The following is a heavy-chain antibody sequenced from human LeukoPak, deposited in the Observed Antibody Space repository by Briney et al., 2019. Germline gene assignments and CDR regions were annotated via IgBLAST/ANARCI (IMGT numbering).Heavy chain of an antibody. CDR2: IKEDGSAE. Sequence: QPGGSLRLSCAAFPFNSNNYWMSWVRQAPGKGLEWVANIKEDGSAEHYVDSVRGRFTISRDNAKNSLYLQMNSLRAEDTAVYYCARDAGYYVHDLWGQGTLVTVSS. CDR3: ARDAGYYVHDL. D-gene: IGHD3-10*02. CDR1: PFNSNNYW. J-gene: IGHJ5*02. V-gene: IGHV3-7*01.